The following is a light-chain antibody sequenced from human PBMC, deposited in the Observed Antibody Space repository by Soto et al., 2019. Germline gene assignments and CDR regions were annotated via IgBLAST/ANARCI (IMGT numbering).Light chain of an antibody. V-gene: IGKV1-5*03. Sequence: DIQMTQSPSTLSASVGDRVTFTCRASQNINNWLAWYQQKPGQAPKLLVYKASSLESGVPSSFSGTGSGTEFTLTISSVQPDDFATYCCQQYSSSPITFGQGTRLEIK. CDR1: QNINNW. CDR3: QQYSSSPIT. J-gene: IGKJ5*01. CDR2: KAS.